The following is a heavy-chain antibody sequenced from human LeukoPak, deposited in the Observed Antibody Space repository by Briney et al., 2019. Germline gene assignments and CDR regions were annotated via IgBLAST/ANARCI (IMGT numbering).Heavy chain of an antibody. D-gene: IGHD3-22*01. Sequence: SVKVSCKASGGTFSSYTISGVRQAPGQGLEWMGRIIPILGIANYAQKFQGRVTITADKSTSTAYMELSSLRSEDTAVYYCARWPDYYDSSGSFYFDYWRQGTLVTVSS. CDR2: IIPILGIA. CDR3: ARWPDYYDSSGSFYFDY. CDR1: GGTFSSYT. V-gene: IGHV1-69*02. J-gene: IGHJ4*02.